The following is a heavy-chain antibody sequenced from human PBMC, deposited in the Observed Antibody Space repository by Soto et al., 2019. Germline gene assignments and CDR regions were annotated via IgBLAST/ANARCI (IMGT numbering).Heavy chain of an antibody. CDR1: GYSFTTYG. Sequence: QVQLVQSRGEVRKPGASVKVSCKTSGYSFTTYGISWVRQAPGQGLEWMGWISGYNGNTDYAQKLQGRVTMTTNTPTSTTYMELRSLRSDDTAVYYCASEGPAPYYYYGMDVWGEGSTVTVSS. V-gene: IGHV1-18*01. CDR3: ASEGPAPYYYYGMDV. CDR2: ISGYNGNT. J-gene: IGHJ6*04.